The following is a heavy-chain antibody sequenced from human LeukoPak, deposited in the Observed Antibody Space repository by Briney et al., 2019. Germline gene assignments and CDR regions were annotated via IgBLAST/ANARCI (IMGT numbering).Heavy chain of an antibody. V-gene: IGHV4-59*01. J-gene: IGHJ5*02. CDR1: GGSISSYY. D-gene: IGHD3-22*01. CDR3: ARQGDYYDSSGYL. CDR2: IYCSGST. Sequence: LETLSLTCTVSGGSISSYYWSWIRQPPGKGLEWIGYIYCSGSTNYNPSLKSRATISVDTSKNQFSLKLSSVTAADTAVYYCARQGDYYDSSGYLWGQGTLVTVSS.